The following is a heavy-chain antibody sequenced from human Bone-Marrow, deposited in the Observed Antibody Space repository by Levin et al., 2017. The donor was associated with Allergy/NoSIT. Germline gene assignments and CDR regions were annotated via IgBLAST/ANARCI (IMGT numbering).Heavy chain of an antibody. D-gene: IGHD3-16*01. CDR3: ARYPRANSDYRYYAMDV. J-gene: IGHJ6*02. CDR1: GYTFTDYY. V-gene: IGHV1-2*02. Sequence: GESLKISCKASGYTFTDYYIHWVRQAPGHGLEWMGWINPYTGGTKFALQFQGRVTMATETSTTTGYMELSRLRSDDTALYFCARYPRANSDYRYYAMDVWGQGTSVAVSS. CDR2: INPYTGGT.